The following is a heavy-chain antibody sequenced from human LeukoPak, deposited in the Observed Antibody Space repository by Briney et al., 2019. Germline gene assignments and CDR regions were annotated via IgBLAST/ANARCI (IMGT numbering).Heavy chain of an antibody. CDR2: INPNSGGT. CDR1: GYTFTGYY. D-gene: IGHD3-10*01. J-gene: IGHJ4*02. V-gene: IGHV1-2*06. CDR3: ARATMVRGVMAYYFDY. Sequence: ASVKVSCKASGYTFTGYYMHWVRQAPGQGLEWMGRINPNSGGTNYAQKFQGRVTMTRDTSISTAYMELSRLRSDDMAVYYCARATMVRGVMAYYFDYWGQGTLVTVSS.